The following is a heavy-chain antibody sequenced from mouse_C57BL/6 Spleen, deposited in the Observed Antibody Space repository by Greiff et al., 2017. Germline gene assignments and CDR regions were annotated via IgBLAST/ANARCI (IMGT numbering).Heavy chain of an antibody. Sequence: EVMLVESGGGLVKPGGSLKLSCAASGFTFSSYAMSWVRQTPEKRLEWVATISDGGSYTYYPDNVKGRVTISRDNAKNNLYLQMSHLKSEDTAMYYCARDHDKGGFAYWGQGTLVTVSA. D-gene: IGHD1-3*01. J-gene: IGHJ3*01. V-gene: IGHV5-4*01. CDR1: GFTFSSYA. CDR2: ISDGGSYT. CDR3: ARDHDKGGFAY.